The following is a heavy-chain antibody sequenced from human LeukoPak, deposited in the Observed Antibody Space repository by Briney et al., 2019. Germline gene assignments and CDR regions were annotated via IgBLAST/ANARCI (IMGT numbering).Heavy chain of an antibody. D-gene: IGHD2-21*02. CDR3: AREGFVGGGDRPHAFDF. CDR2: INPSGGST. V-gene: IGHV1-46*01. CDR1: GYTFTSYY. Sequence: GASVKVSCKASGYTFTSYYMHWVRQAPGQGLEWMGIINPSGGSTSYAQKFQGRVTMTRDTSTSTVYMELSSLRSEDTAVYYCAREGFVGGGDRPHAFDFWGQGTMVTVSS. J-gene: IGHJ3*01.